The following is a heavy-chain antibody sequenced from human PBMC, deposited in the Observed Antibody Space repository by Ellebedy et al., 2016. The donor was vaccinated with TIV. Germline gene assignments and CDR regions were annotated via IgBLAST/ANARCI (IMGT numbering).Heavy chain of an antibody. V-gene: IGHV3-33*01. CDR3: ARGEDGGCSSTSCYYYYMDV. Sequence: GGSLRLXXAASGFTFSSYGMHWVRQAPGKGLEWVAVIWYDGSNKYYADSVKGRFTISRDNSKNTLYLQMNSLRPEDTAVYYCARGEDGGCSSTSCYYYYMDVWGKGTTVTVSS. D-gene: IGHD2-2*01. J-gene: IGHJ6*03. CDR1: GFTFSSYG. CDR2: IWYDGSNK.